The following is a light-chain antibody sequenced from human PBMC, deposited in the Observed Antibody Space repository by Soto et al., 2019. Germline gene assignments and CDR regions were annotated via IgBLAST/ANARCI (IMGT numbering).Light chain of an antibody. CDR1: QSVDSSF. CDR3: QQYVSSAT. V-gene: IGKV3-20*01. J-gene: IGKJ1*01. CDR2: GAS. Sequence: ESVLTQSPGSLSLSPGERAILSCRASQSVDSSFFAWYQQKPGQAPRLLIYGASNMATGIPARFSGSGSGTDFTLTISRLEPEDFAVYYCQQYVSSATFGQGTKVEIK.